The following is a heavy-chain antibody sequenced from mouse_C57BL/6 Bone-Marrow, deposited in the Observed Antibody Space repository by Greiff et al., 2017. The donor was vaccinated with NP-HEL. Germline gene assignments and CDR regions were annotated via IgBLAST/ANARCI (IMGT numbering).Heavy chain of an antibody. J-gene: IGHJ3*01. CDR1: GFTFSSYG. CDR2: ISSGGSYT. CDR3: AREGNWEDY. Sequence: EVQGVESGGDLVKPGGSLKLSCAASGFTFSSYGMSWVRQTPDKRLEWVATISSGGSYTYYPYSVKGRFTISRANAKNTLYLQMSSLKAEDTAMYYYAREGNWEDYWGQGTLVTVSS. D-gene: IGHD4-1*01. V-gene: IGHV5-6*01.